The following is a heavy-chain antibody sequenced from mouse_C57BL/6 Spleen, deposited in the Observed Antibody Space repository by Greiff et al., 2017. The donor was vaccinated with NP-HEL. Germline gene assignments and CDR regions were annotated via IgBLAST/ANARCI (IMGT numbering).Heavy chain of an antibody. CDR1: GYAFSSYW. D-gene: IGHD2-3*01. CDR3: ARVGYDGYFDY. CDR2: IYPGDGDT. Sequence: QVQLQQSGAELVKPGASVKISCKASGYAFSSYWMNWVKQRPGKGLEWIGQIYPGDGDTNYNGKFKGKATLTADKSSSTAYMQLSSLTSEDSAVYFCARVGYDGYFDYWGQGTTLTVSS. J-gene: IGHJ2*01. V-gene: IGHV1-80*01.